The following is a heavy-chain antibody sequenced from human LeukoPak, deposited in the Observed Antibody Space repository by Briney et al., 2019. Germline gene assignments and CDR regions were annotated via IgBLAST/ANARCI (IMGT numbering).Heavy chain of an antibody. V-gene: IGHV4-59*12. Sequence: PSETLSLTCPVSGGSISSYYWSWIRQPPGKGLEWIGYIYYSGSTNYNPPLKSRVTISVDTSKNQFSLKLSSVTAADTAVYYCARGDLAGWKDYWGQGTLVTVSS. D-gene: IGHD3-3*02. CDR1: GGSISSYY. CDR2: IYYSGST. CDR3: ARGDLAGWKDY. J-gene: IGHJ4*02.